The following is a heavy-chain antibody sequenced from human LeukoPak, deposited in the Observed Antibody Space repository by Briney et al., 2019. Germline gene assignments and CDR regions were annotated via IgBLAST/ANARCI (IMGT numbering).Heavy chain of an antibody. Sequence: GSLRLSCAASGFTFSSYAMHWIRQPPGKGLEWIGYIYYSGSTNYNPSLKSRVTISVDTSKNQFSLKLSSVTAADTAVYYCARGVTGGWYGDFQHWGQGTLVTVSS. CDR3: ARGVTGGWYGDFQH. V-gene: IGHV4-59*01. J-gene: IGHJ1*01. CDR2: IYYSGST. D-gene: IGHD6-19*01. CDR1: GFTFSSYA.